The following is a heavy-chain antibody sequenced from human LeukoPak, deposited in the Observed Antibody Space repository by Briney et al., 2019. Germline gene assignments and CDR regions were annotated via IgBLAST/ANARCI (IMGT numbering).Heavy chain of an antibody. D-gene: IGHD4-17*01. CDR3: AKVLLLNDYVPPFDY. J-gene: IGHJ4*02. CDR1: GFTFSSYA. CDR2: ISYDGTHK. V-gene: IGHV3-30*18. Sequence: QAGGSLRLSCAASGFTFSSYAMSWVRQAPGKGLEWVTFISYDGTHKYYADSVKGRFTISRDNSKNTLYLQMNSLRTEDTAVYYCAKVLLLNDYVPPFDYWGQGTLVTVSS.